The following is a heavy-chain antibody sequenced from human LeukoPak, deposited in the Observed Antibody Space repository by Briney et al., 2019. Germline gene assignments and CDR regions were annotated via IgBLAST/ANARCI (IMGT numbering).Heavy chain of an antibody. CDR2: INSDGSST. Sequence: GGSLRLPCAASGFTFSSYWMHWVRQAPGKGLVWVSRINSDGSSTSYADSVKGRFTISRDNAKNTLYLQMNSLRAEDAAVYYCARDYPRITIFGVARGRFDYWGQGTLVTVSS. D-gene: IGHD3-3*01. CDR1: GFTFSSYW. CDR3: ARDYPRITIFGVARGRFDY. J-gene: IGHJ4*02. V-gene: IGHV3-74*01.